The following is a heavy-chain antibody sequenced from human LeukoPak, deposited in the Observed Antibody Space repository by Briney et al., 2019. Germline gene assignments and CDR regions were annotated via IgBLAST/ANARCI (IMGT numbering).Heavy chain of an antibody. J-gene: IGHJ4*02. Sequence: PGGSLRLSCVGSGFIFNSNWMSWVRQAPGKGLEWVANIKQDGSEKFYVDSVKGRFTISRDNAKNSVSLQMNSLRVEDTAVYYCARDKYYDRYFDSWGKGTLVTVSS. CDR1: GFIFNSNW. D-gene: IGHD3-22*01. V-gene: IGHV3-7*01. CDR3: ARDKYYDRYFDS. CDR2: IKQDGSEK.